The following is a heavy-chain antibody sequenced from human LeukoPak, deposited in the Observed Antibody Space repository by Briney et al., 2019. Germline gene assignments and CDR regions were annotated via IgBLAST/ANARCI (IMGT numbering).Heavy chain of an antibody. V-gene: IGHV3-21*01. CDR3: ARVTPYGSGSYYPGD. D-gene: IGHD3-10*01. CDR1: GFTFSSFS. J-gene: IGHJ4*02. CDR2: ISSSSSYI. Sequence: PGGSLRLSCAASGFTFSSFSMNWVRQAPGKVLEWVSSISSSSSYIYYADSVKGRFTISRDNAKNSLYLQMNSLRAEDTAVYYCARVTPYGSGSYYPGDWGQGTLVTVSS.